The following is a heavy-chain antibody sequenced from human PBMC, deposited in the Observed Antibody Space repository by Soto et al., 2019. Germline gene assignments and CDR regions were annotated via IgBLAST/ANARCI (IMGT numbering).Heavy chain of an antibody. J-gene: IGHJ2*01. CDR1: GLTLRTQA. CDR2: ISGNGDTT. CDR3: AKVSNWNGEDWYFDL. D-gene: IGHD1-20*01. Sequence: EVQLLESGGGLVQPGGSLRLSCAASGLTLRTQAMTWVRQAPGKGLEWVSGISGNGDTTYYADSVKGRFTISRDNSMHPVELQMKRPRAEDTAVYYCAKVSNWNGEDWYFDLWGRGTLVTVAS. V-gene: IGHV3-23*01.